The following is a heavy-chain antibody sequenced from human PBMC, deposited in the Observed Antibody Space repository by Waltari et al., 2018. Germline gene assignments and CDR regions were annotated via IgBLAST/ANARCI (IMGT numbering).Heavy chain of an antibody. CDR1: GFDFRDYY. Sequence: QLVESGGALVKPGGSLRLSCEASGFDFRDYYMAWIRQAPGKGLELVSYTSSLSTDIYYTDSVKGRFTISRDNANNSLYLQMNSLRVEDTGNYYCVRDGGYFFDFWGHGDRVTVSS. CDR2: TSSLSTDI. CDR3: VRDGGYFFDF. J-gene: IGHJ4*01. V-gene: IGHV3-11*01.